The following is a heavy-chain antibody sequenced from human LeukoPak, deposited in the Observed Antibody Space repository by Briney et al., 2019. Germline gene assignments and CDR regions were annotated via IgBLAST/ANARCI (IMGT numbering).Heavy chain of an antibody. J-gene: IGHJ4*02. V-gene: IGHV3-48*03. CDR3: AKRGDSGYDYIGY. Sequence: GGSLRLSCAASGFTFSSYEMNWVRQAPGKGLEWVSYISSSGSTIYYADSVKGRFTISRDNAKNTLYLQMNSLRAEDTAVYYCAKRGDSGYDYIGYWGQGTLVTVSS. D-gene: IGHD5-12*01. CDR2: ISSSGSTI. CDR1: GFTFSSYE.